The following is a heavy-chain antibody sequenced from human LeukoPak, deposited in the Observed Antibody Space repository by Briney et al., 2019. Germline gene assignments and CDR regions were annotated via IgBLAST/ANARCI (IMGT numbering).Heavy chain of an antibody. J-gene: IGHJ3*01. CDR1: DASFVSHY. V-gene: IGHV4-59*11. Sequence: PSKPLSPPGTFSDASFVSHYWTWIRKPPGKERNGFGYISYTGSTNYTPSLKSRLTISVDTSKNQFSLKLSSVTAADTAVYYCARDPTTVTKGFDVWGLGTLVTVSS. D-gene: IGHD4-17*01. CDR3: ARDPTTVTKGFDV. CDR2: ISYTGST.